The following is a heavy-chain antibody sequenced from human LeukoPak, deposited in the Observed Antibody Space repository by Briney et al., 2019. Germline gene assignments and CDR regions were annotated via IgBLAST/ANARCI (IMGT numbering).Heavy chain of an antibody. V-gene: IGHV4-61*01. Sequence: PSETLSLTCTVSGGSTSSGNYYWSWIRRPPGKGLEWIGYIYHSGSTTYNPSLRSRVTMSLDTSKNQFSLRLTSVTAADTAVYYYAGEHSGGWRFDYWGQGTLVTVSS. J-gene: IGHJ4*02. CDR2: IYHSGST. CDR1: GGSTSSGNYY. D-gene: IGHD2-15*01. CDR3: AGEHSGGWRFDY.